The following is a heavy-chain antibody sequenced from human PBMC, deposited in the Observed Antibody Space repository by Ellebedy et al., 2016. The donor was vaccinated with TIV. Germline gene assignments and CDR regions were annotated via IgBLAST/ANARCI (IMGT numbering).Heavy chain of an antibody. CDR2: ISRFSDNI. Sequence: PGGSLRLSCTASQFTFANYEMKWVRQAPGKGLEWISDISRFSDNIYYAESVRGRLSISRDKSKNTLELQMNNQTAGDTAVYNCARKARFFYGLDVWGQGTTVTVAS. J-gene: IGHJ6*02. V-gene: IGHV3-48*03. CDR1: QFTFANYE. D-gene: IGHD3-3*01. CDR3: ARKARFFYGLDV.